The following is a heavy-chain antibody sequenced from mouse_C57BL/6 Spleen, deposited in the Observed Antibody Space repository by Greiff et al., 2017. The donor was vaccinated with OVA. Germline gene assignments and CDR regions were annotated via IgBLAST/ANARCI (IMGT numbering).Heavy chain of an antibody. Sequence: QVQLQQPGAELVKPGASVKLSCKASGYTFTSYWMHWVKQRPGQGLEWIGMIHPNSGSTNYNEKFKSKATLTVDKSSSTAYMQLSSLTSEDSAVYSCAREGFTTVVATNFDYWGQGTTLTVSA. J-gene: IGHJ2*01. CDR2: IHPNSGST. CDR1: GYTFTSYW. CDR3: AREGFTTVVATNFDY. V-gene: IGHV1-64*01. D-gene: IGHD1-1*01.